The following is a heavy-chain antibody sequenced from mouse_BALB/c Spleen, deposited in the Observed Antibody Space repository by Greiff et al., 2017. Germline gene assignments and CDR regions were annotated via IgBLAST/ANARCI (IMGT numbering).Heavy chain of an antibody. D-gene: IGHD2-2*01. CDR2: VNPNNGGT. Sequence: VQLQQSGPDLVKPGVSVKISCKASGYSFTGYYMHWVKQSHGKSLEWIGRVNPNNGGTSYNQKFKGKAILTVDKSSSTAYMELRSLTSEDSAVYYCARKKEYGYDDAMDYWGQGTSVTVSS. V-gene: IGHV1-26*01. CDR1: GYSFTGYY. CDR3: ARKKEYGYDDAMDY. J-gene: IGHJ4*01.